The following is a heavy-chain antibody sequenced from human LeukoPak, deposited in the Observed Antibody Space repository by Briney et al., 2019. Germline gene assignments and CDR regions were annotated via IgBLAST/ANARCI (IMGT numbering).Heavy chain of an antibody. CDR3: ASTTGNYYDSSGYYQYYYYGMDV. J-gene: IGHJ6*02. Sequence: GRSLRLSCAASGFTFSDHYMDWVRQAPGKGQEWVGRTRNKANSYTTEYAASVKGRFTISRDDSKNSLYLQMNSLKTEDTAVYYCASTTGNYYDSSGYYQYYYYGMDVWGQGTTVTVSS. CDR1: GFTFSDHY. D-gene: IGHD3-22*01. CDR2: TRNKANSYTT. V-gene: IGHV3-72*01.